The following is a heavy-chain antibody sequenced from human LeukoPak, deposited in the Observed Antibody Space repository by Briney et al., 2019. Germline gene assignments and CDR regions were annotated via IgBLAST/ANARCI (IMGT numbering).Heavy chain of an antibody. Sequence: AAVKVSCKASGYTFTSYGISWVRQAPGQGLEWMGWIGAYNGNTNYAQKLQGRVPMTTDTSTSTAYMELRSLRSDETGVYYCDRVGGSSRTGSKENWLDPWGQGTLVTVSS. J-gene: IGHJ5*02. D-gene: IGHD6-13*01. CDR2: IGAYNGNT. CDR3: DRVGGSSRTGSKENWLDP. CDR1: GYTFTSYG. V-gene: IGHV1-18*01.